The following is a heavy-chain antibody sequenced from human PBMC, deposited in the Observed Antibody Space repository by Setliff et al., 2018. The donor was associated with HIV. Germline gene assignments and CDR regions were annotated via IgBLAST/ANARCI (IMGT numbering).Heavy chain of an antibody. D-gene: IGHD6-6*01. CDR1: GGSFSSGIYY. J-gene: IGHJ5*02. CDR3: ARGFSVYSSSDPLLNWFDP. V-gene: IGHV4-61*02. CDR2: IYTSGST. Sequence: ASETLSLTCTVSGGSFSSGIYYWSWIRQPAGKGLEWIGRIYTSGSTNYNPSLKSRVTISVDTSKNQFSLKLSSVTAADTAVYYCARGFSVYSSSDPLLNWFDPWGQGTLVTVS.